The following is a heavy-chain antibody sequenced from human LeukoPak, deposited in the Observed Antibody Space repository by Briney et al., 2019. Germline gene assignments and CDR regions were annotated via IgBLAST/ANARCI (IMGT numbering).Heavy chain of an antibody. J-gene: IGHJ4*02. V-gene: IGHV1-69*05. CDR1: GGTFSSYA. D-gene: IGHD3-3*01. CDR2: IIPIFGTA. Sequence: SVKVSCKASGGTFSSYAISWVRQAPGQGLEWMGGIIPIFGTANYAQKFQGRVTITTDESTSTAYMELSSLRSEDTAVYYCATTLGSYYDFWSGYGRPIDYWGQGTLVTVSS. CDR3: ATTLGSYYDFWSGYGRPIDY.